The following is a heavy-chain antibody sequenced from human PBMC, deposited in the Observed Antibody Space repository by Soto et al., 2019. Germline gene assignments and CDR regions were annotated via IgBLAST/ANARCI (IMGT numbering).Heavy chain of an antibody. CDR3: VRGGGGLDV. CDR2: ITGDGSIT. V-gene: IGHV3-74*02. J-gene: IGHJ6*02. CDR1: GFTFSTYW. Sequence: EVQLLESGGGLVQPGGSLKPSCAASGFTFSTYWIHWVRQAPGKGLVWVSHITGDGSITSYADFVKGRFTISRDNAKNTLYLQMNSLRVEDTAVYYCVRGGGGLDVWGQGTTVTVSS. D-gene: IGHD3-16*01.